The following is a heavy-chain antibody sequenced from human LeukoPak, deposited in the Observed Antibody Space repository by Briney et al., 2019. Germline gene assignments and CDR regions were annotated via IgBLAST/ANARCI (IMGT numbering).Heavy chain of an antibody. CDR3: AREPRTWLVRRVDY. V-gene: IGHV1-2*02. CDR2: INPNSGGT. J-gene: IGHJ4*02. Sequence: GASVKVSCKTSGYTFSIYSVSWVRQAPGQGLEWMGWINPNSGGTNYAQKFQGRVTMTRDTSISTAYMELSRLRSDDTAVYYCAREPRTWLVRRVDYWGQGTLVTVSS. CDR1: GYTFSIYS. D-gene: IGHD6-19*01.